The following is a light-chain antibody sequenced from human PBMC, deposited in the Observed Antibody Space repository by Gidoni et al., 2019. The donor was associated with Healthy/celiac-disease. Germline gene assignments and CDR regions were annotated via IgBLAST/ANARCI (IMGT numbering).Light chain of an antibody. CDR3: NSRDCSGNHRGVV. CDR1: SLRRYY. Sequence: SAELTQDPAVSMGLGQTVRITCQGDSLRRYYANWYQQKPGQAPVLVIYGKNNPPSGIPDRSSVSSSGNTASLTITGSHAEYEAYYYCNSRDCSGNHRGVVFGGGTKLTVL. J-gene: IGLJ2*01. V-gene: IGLV3-19*01. CDR2: GKN.